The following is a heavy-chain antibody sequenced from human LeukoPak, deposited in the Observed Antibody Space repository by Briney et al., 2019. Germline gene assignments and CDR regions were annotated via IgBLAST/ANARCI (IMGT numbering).Heavy chain of an antibody. CDR1: GFLLTTNGVG. CDR2: IYWNDDK. V-gene: IGHV2-5*01. J-gene: IGHJ5*02. CDR3: ARQISGWQIDWFDP. Sequence: SGPTLVKPTQTLTLTCTFSGFLLTTNGVGVGWIRQPPGKALEWLALIYWNDDKRYSPSLKSRLTITKDTSKNQVVLTMTNMDPVDTGTCYCARQISGWQIDWFDPWGQGTLVTVSS. D-gene: IGHD6-19*01.